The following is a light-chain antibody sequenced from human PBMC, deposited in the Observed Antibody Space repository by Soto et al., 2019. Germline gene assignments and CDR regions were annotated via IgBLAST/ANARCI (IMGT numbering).Light chain of an antibody. CDR1: QSVLYSSNNKNY. V-gene: IGKV4-1*01. J-gene: IGKJ2*01. Sequence: DIVMTQSPDSLAVSLGERATINCKSSQSVLYSSNNKNYLAWYQQKPGQPPKLLIYWASTRESGVPDRFSGNGSGTDFTLTISSLQAEDVAVYYCQHYYSIRYTFGQGTKLEIK. CDR3: QHYYSIRYT. CDR2: WAS.